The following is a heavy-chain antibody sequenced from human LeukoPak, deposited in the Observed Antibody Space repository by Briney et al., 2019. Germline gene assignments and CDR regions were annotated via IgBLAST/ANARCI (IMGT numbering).Heavy chain of an antibody. V-gene: IGHV4-31*03. CDR1: GGSISSGGYY. D-gene: IGHD3-3*01. Sequence: PSETLSLTCTVSGGSISSGGYYWGWIRQHPGKGLEWIGYIYYSGSTYYNPSLKSRVTISVDTSKNQFSLKLSSVIAADTAVYYCARDRLLYPLDYWGQGTLVTVSS. J-gene: IGHJ4*02. CDR2: IYYSGST. CDR3: ARDRLLYPLDY.